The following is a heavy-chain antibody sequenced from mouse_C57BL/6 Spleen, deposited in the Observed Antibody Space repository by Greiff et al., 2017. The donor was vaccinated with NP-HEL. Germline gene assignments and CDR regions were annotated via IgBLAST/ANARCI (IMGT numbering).Heavy chain of an antibody. J-gene: IGHJ1*03. CDR1: GYTFTSYG. CDR2: IYPRSGNT. Sequence: QVQLQQSGAELARPGASVKLSCKASGYTFTSYGISWVKQRTGQGLEWIGEIYPRSGNTYYNEKFKGKATLTADKSSSTAYMELRSLTSEDSAVYFCARLTGTNWYFDVWGTGTTVTVSS. D-gene: IGHD4-1*01. CDR3: ARLTGTNWYFDV. V-gene: IGHV1-81*01.